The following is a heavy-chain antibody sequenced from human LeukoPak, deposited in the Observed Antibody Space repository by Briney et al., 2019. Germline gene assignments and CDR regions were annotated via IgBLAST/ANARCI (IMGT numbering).Heavy chain of an antibody. CDR1: GFTFSSYG. V-gene: IGHV3-30*18. Sequence: PGGSLRLSCAASGFTFSSYGMHWVRQAPGKGLEWVAVISYDGSNKYYADSVKGRFTISRDNSKNTLYLQMNSLRAEDTAVYYCVKWTDSGYEGDYYFDYWGQGTLVTVSS. CDR2: ISYDGSNK. D-gene: IGHD5-12*01. CDR3: VKWTDSGYEGDYYFDY. J-gene: IGHJ4*02.